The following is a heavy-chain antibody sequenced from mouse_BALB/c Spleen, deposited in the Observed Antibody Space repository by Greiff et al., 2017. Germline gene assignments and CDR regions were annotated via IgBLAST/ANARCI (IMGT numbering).Heavy chain of an antibody. CDR3: AKDYGYDYYFDY. D-gene: IGHD2-2*01. CDR2: INPSNGRT. CDR1: GYTFTSYW. Sequence: VQLQQPGAELVKPGASVKLSCKASGYTFTSYWMHWVKQRPGQGLEWIGEINPSNGRTNYNEKFKSKATLTVDKSSSTAYMQLSSLTYEDSAVYYCAKDYGYDYYFDYWGQGTTLTVSS. V-gene: IGHV1S81*02. J-gene: IGHJ2*01.